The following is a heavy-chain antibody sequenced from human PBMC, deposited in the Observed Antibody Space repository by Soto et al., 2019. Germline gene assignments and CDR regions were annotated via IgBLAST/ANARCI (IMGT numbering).Heavy chain of an antibody. V-gene: IGHV1-69*12. CDR1: GGTFSSYA. Sequence: QVQLVQSGAEVKKPGSSVKVSCKASGGTFSSYAISWVRQAPGQGLEWMGGIIPIFGTANYAQKFQGRVTITADETTSTAYMELSSLRSEDTAVYYCTTMVRGVRPNDYWGQGTLVTVSS. J-gene: IGHJ4*02. D-gene: IGHD3-10*01. CDR2: IIPIFGTA. CDR3: TTMVRGVRPNDY.